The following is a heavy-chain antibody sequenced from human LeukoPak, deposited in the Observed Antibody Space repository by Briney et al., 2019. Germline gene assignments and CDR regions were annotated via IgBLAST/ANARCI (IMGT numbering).Heavy chain of an antibody. CDR2: INSDGSST. Sequence: GGSLRLPCAASGFTFSSYWMHWVRQAPGKGLVWVSRINSDGSSTSYADSVKGRFTISRDNAKNTLYLQMNSLRAEDTAVYYCARGSWAYYFDYWGQGTLVTVSS. CDR1: GFTFSSYW. D-gene: IGHD6-13*01. CDR3: ARGSWAYYFDY. J-gene: IGHJ4*02. V-gene: IGHV3-74*01.